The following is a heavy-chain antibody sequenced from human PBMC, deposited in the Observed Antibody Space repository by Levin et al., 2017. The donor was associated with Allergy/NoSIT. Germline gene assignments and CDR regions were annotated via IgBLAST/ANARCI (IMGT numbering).Heavy chain of an antibody. CDR2: IYYSGST. CDR3: ARDHFDYGDYAAFDI. Sequence: TSETLSLTCTVSGGSISSYYWSWIRQPPGKGLEWIGYIYYSGSTNYNPSLKSRVTISVDTSKNQFSLKLSSVTAADTAVYYCARDHFDYGDYAAFDIWGQGTMVTVSS. V-gene: IGHV4-59*01. J-gene: IGHJ3*02. CDR1: GGSISSYY. D-gene: IGHD4-17*01.